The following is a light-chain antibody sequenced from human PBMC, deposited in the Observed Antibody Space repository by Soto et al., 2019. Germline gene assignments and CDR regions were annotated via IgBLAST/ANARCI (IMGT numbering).Light chain of an antibody. V-gene: IGKV3-15*01. CDR1: QGIGST. J-gene: IGKJ5*01. CDR2: DAY. Sequence: EIVMTQSPATLSVSPGERATLSCRASQGIGSTLAWYQQKPGQTPRLLIYDAYIRATGVPARFSASGSGTEFTLTINSLQSEDFAVYYCQQYGSFGQGTRLEIK. CDR3: QQYGS.